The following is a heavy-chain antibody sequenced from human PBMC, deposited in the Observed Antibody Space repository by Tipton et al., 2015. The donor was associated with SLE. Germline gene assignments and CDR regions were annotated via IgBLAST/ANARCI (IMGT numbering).Heavy chain of an antibody. D-gene: IGHD2-15*01. CDR2: IRRSGST. Sequence: GLVKPSETLSLTCAVYTESLSGYYWSWIRQPPGKGLEWIGNIRRSGSTYYNPSLKSRVTMSVDTSKNQFSLKLRSVTAADTATYYCARDATRALDIWGQGTMVTVSS. CDR1: TESLSGYY. J-gene: IGHJ3*02. CDR3: ARDATRALDI. V-gene: IGHV4-34*01.